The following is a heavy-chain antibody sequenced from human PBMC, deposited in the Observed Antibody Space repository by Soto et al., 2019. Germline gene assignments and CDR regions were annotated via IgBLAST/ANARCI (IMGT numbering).Heavy chain of an antibody. CDR1: GITFSSSE. D-gene: IGHD2-2*01. Sequence: ESGGGLVQPGGSLRLSCVASGITFSSSERYGVRQAPGKGLDWVSYIHPAGQPIFNADSVKGRFTISRDNVKNSVYLQMNSLRAEDTAVYYCARRGSSWGQGTMVTVSS. CDR2: IHPAGQPI. J-gene: IGHJ3*01. V-gene: IGHV3-48*03. CDR3: ARRGSS.